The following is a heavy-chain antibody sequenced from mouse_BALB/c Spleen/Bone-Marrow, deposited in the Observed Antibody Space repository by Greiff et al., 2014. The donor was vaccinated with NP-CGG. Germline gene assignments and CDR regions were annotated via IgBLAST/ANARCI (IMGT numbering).Heavy chain of an antibody. V-gene: IGHV5-6-2*01. CDR3: ARHGSSYAMDY. CDR2: INRSGGST. D-gene: IGHD1-1*01. CDR1: GFTFSNYY. Sequence: EVKLMESGGGSVKLGGSLKLSCAASGFTFSNYYMSWVRQTPEKRLELVAAINRSGGSTYYPDTVKGRFTISRDDAKNTLYLQMSSLKSEGTALYYCARHGSSYAMDYWGQGTSVTVSS. J-gene: IGHJ4*01.